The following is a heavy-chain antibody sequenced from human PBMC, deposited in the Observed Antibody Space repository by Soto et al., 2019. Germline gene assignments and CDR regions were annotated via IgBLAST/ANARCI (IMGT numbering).Heavy chain of an antibody. Sequence: PSETLSLSCTVSGGSISSYYWSWIRQPPGKGLEWIGYIYYSGSTNYNPSLESRVTISVDTSKNQFSLKLSSVTAADTAVYYCARRSHMKLRGYYYYSMDVWGKGTTVTVSS. J-gene: IGHJ6*03. CDR3: ARRSHMKLRGYYYYSMDV. V-gene: IGHV4-59*08. D-gene: IGHD4-17*01. CDR2: IYYSGST. CDR1: GGSISSYY.